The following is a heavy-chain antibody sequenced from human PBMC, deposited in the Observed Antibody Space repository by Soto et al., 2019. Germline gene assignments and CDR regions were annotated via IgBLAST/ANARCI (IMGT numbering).Heavy chain of an antibody. CDR2: IYSGGGI. V-gene: IGHV3-53*01. CDR3: AKDRPFDI. J-gene: IGHJ3*02. Sequence: GWSLSLSYAASGFPGRSNYISWVRQAPGKGLEWVSVIYSGGGIYYADSVMGRFTISRDNSKNTVYLQMNSLRAEDTAVYYCAKDRPFDIWGQGTMVTVSS. CDR1: GFPGRSNY.